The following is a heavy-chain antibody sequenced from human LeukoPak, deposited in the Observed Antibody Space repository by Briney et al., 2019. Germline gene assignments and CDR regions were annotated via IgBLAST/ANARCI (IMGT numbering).Heavy chain of an antibody. CDR3: AKDRFGIAAAGTNWFDP. J-gene: IGHJ5*02. CDR2: ISGSGGST. D-gene: IGHD6-13*01. Sequence: GGSLRLSCSASGFTFSSYAMSWVRQAPGKGLEWVSAISGSGGSTYYADSVKGRFTISRDNSKNTLYLQMNSLRAEDTAVYYCAKDRFGIAAAGTNWFDPWGQGTLVTVSS. CDR1: GFTFSSYA. V-gene: IGHV3-23*01.